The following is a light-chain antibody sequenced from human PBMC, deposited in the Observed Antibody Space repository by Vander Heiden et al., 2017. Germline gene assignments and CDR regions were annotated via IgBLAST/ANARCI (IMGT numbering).Light chain of an antibody. CDR2: DVS. CDR3: CSYAGSYTSM. Sequence: QSALTQPRSVSGSPGQSVTISCSGTSSDVGAYNYVSWYQHHPGEAPKLMIFDVSKRPSGVPDRFSGSKSGNTASLTISGLQAEDEADYYCCSYAGSYTSMFGGGTKLTVL. J-gene: IGLJ3*02. CDR1: SSDVGAYNY. V-gene: IGLV2-11*01.